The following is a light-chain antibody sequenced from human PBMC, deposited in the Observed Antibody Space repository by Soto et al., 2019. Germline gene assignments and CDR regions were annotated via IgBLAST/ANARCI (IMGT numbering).Light chain of an antibody. CDR1: QSVSSD. Sequence: EIVMTQSPATMSVSPGESATLSCRASQSVSSDLAWYQQKPGQAPRLLIYYTSTRATGFPARFSGGGSGTEFTLTISSLQYEDSAFYYCQQYNKWTITFGQGTRLEIK. CDR2: YTS. CDR3: QQYNKWTIT. J-gene: IGKJ5*01. V-gene: IGKV3-15*01.